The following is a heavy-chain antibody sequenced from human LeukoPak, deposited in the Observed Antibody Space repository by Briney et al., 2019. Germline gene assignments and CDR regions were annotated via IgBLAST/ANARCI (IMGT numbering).Heavy chain of an antibody. CDR2: ISWNSGSI. D-gene: IGHD3-10*01. J-gene: IGHJ4*02. CDR1: GFTFDDYA. V-gene: IGHV3-9*01. CDR3: AKDALGSGSYYNPNFDY. Sequence: GGSLRLSCAASGFTFDDYAMHWVRQAPGKGLEWVSGISWNSGSIGYADSVKGRFTISRDNAKNSLYLQMNSLRAEDTALYYCAKDALGSGSYYNPNFDYWGQGTLVTVSS.